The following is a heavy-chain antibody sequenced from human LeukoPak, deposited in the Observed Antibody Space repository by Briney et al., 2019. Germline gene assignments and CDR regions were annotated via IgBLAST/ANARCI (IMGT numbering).Heavy chain of an antibody. D-gene: IGHD2-2*01. CDR3: ARDGVVPAAMDY. J-gene: IGHJ4*02. CDR1: GGSISSSNW. V-gene: IGHV4-4*02. Sequence: SETLSLTCAVSGGSISSSNWWSWVRQPPGKGLEWIGEIYHSGSTNYNPSLKSRVTISVDTSKNQFSLKLSSVTAADTAVYYCARDGVVPAAMDYWGQGTLVTVSS. CDR2: IYHSGST.